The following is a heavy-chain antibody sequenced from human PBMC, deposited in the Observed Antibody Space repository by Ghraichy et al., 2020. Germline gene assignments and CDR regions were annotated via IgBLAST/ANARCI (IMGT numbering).Heavy chain of an antibody. CDR2: INPNSGGT. J-gene: IGHJ4*02. D-gene: IGHD6-19*01. CDR1: GYTFTGYY. V-gene: IGHV1-2*02. Sequence: ASVKVSCKASGYTFTGYYMHWVRQAPGQGLEWMGWINPNSGGTNYAQKFQGRVTMTRDTSISTAYMELSRLRSDDTAVYYCARETAVAGTGFDYWGQGTLVTGSS. CDR3: ARETAVAGTGFDY.